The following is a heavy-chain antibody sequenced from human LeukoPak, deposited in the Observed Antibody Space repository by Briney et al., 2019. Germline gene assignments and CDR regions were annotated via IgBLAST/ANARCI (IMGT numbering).Heavy chain of an antibody. Sequence: SETLSLTCTVSGGSISSYHWSWIRQPPGKGLEWIGYIYYSGSTNYNPSLKSRVTISVDTSKNQFSLKLSSVTAADTAVYYCARADYYGSGSIWFDPWAREPWSPSPQ. CDR2: IYYSGST. D-gene: IGHD3-10*01. J-gene: IGHJ5*02. CDR1: GGSISSYH. CDR3: ARADYYGSGSIWFDP. V-gene: IGHV4-59*01.